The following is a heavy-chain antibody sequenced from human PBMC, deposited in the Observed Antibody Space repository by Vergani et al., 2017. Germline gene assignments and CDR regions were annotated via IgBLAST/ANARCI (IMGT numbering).Heavy chain of an antibody. J-gene: IGHJ6*03. CDR2: IVVGSGNT. CDR3: ARDAQRFPHYYYYDMDV. Sequence: QMQLVQSGPEVKKPGTSVKVSCKASGFTFTSSAMQWVRQARGQRLEWIGWIVVGSGNTNYAQKFQERVTITRDMSTSTAYMELSSLRSEDTAVYYCARDAQRFPHYYYYDMDVWGKGTTVTVSS. V-gene: IGHV1-58*02. D-gene: IGHD6-25*01. CDR1: GFTFTSSA.